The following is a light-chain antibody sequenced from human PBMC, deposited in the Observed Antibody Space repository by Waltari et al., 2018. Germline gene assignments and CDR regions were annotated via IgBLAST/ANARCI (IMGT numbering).Light chain of an antibody. V-gene: IGKV3-15*01. CDR1: QTISNN. J-gene: IGKJ1*01. CDR3: QQYNEWPPWT. CDR2: GAS. Sequence: EIVLTQSPATLSVSPGERATLSFRASQTISNNLAWYQQKPGQAPRPLIYGASTRATAIPDRFSGSGSGTEFTLTITSLQSEDFAVYYCQQYNEWPPWTFGQGTKVDIK.